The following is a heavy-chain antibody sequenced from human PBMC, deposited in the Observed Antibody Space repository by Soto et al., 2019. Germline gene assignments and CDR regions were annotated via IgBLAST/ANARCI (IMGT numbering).Heavy chain of an antibody. D-gene: IGHD3-3*01. CDR1: GFTFSSYA. Sequence: GSLRLSCAASGFTFSSYAMSWVRQAPGKGLEWVSAISGSGGSTYYADSVKGRFTISRDNSKNTLHLQMNSLRAEDTAVYYCAKDNGAITIFGVVIGGHYYYYGMDVWGQGTTVTVSS. V-gene: IGHV3-23*01. CDR2: ISGSGGST. CDR3: AKDNGAITIFGVVIGGHYYYYGMDV. J-gene: IGHJ6*02.